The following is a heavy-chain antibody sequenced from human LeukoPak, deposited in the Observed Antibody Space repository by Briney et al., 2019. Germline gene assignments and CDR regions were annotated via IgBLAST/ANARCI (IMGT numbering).Heavy chain of an antibody. Sequence: GGSLRLSCAASGFTFSTYAMRWVRQAPGEGLEWVSAISGSGGSTYYADSVKGRLTIPRDNSKNTLYLQMNSLRAEDTAVYYCAKDRLNDFPDAFDIWGQGTIVTVSS. CDR3: AKDRLNDFPDAFDI. J-gene: IGHJ3*02. V-gene: IGHV3-23*01. CDR2: ISGSGGST. D-gene: IGHD2/OR15-2a*01. CDR1: GFTFSTYA.